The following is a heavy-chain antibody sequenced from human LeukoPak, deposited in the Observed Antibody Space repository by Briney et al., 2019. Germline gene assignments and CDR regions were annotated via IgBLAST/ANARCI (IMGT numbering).Heavy chain of an antibody. CDR1: GFIFSSYW. Sequence: GGSLRLSCAASGFIFSSYWMSWVRQAPGKGLEWVANIKQDGSEKYYVDSVKGRFTISRDNAKNSLYLQMNSLRAEDTAVYYCARDSGKRYCSGGSCYSDDWGQGTLVTVSS. CDR2: IKQDGSEK. CDR3: ARDSGKRYCSGGSCYSDD. J-gene: IGHJ4*02. V-gene: IGHV3-7*01. D-gene: IGHD2-15*01.